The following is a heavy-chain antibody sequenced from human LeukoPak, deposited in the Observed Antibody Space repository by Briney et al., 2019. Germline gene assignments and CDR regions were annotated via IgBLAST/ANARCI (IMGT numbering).Heavy chain of an antibody. CDR3: ARQDIVVVPAARNAFDI. V-gene: IGHV5-51*01. Sequence: GESLKISCKGSGYSFTTYWIGWVRQMPGKGLEWMAIIYPGDSDTRYSPSFQGQVTISVDNSISTAYLQWSSLKASDTAMYYCARQDIVVVPAARNAFDIWGQGTMVTVSS. CDR1: GYSFTTYW. J-gene: IGHJ3*02. D-gene: IGHD2-2*01. CDR2: IYPGDSDT.